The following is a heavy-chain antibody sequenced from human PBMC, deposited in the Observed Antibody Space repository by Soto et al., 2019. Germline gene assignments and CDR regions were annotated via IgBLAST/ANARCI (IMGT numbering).Heavy chain of an antibody. Sequence: EVLLQQSRAEARKPGSVVKMSCEVSGITFSDLHMHWVKQAPGKGLEWVGLVEVENDERRYAEKYRGRLNINTDTSREISYMELTSLTSADTAIYFCSAVRGSLGSLSFVYWGQETPVTVS. D-gene: IGHD3-10*01. CDR1: GITFSDLH. CDR2: VEVENDER. J-gene: IGHJ4*02. V-gene: IGHV1-69-2*01. CDR3: SAVRGSLGSLSFVY.